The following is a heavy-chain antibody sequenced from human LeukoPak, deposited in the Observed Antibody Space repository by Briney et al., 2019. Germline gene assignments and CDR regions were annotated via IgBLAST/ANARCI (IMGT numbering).Heavy chain of an antibody. CDR1: GHDFTTYW. D-gene: IGHD5-12*01. Sequence: GESLKISCRSSGHDFTTYWIAWVRQLPGKGLEWMGIIHPSDSETQYSPSFQGQVTISADNSFSTAYLQWNSLKASDTAMYYCARRGYSGYSPLDSWGQGTLVTVSS. J-gene: IGHJ4*02. CDR2: IHPSDSET. CDR3: ARRGYSGYSPLDS. V-gene: IGHV5-51*01.